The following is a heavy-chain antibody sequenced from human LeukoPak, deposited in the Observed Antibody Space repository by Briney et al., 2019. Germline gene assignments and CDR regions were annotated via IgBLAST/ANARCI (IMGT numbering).Heavy chain of an antibody. V-gene: IGHV3-30*02. D-gene: IGHD1-26*01. CDR1: GFTFSSFD. Sequence: GGSLRLSCSASGFTFSSFDMHWVRQAPGKGLEWMTFIRYDGNSKYYAGSVQGRFTLPRDNSKNTLYLQLDSLRGDDTAVYYCARARLGSTTSFYFDHWGQGALVTVSS. CDR2: IRYDGNSK. CDR3: ARARLGSTTSFYFDH. J-gene: IGHJ4*02.